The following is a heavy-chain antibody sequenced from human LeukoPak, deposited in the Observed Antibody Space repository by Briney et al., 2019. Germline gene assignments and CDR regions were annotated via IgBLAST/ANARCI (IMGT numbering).Heavy chain of an antibody. J-gene: IGHJ4*02. D-gene: IGHD5-12*01. CDR1: GFTVSSNY. CDR2: ISSSSSYI. Sequence: PGGSLRLSCAASGFTVSSNYMSWVRQAPGKGLEWVSSISSSSSYIYYADSVKGRFTISRDNAKNSLYLQMNSLRAEDTAVYYCARDARTYSGYDNYFDYWGQGTLVTVSS. V-gene: IGHV3-21*01. CDR3: ARDARTYSGYDNYFDY.